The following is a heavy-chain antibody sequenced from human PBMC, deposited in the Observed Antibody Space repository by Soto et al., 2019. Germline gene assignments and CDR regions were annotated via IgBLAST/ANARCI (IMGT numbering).Heavy chain of an antibody. CDR3: ARPGSSCSNQNYYYYGMDV. Sequence: QVQLVQSGAEVKKPGSSVKVSCKASGGTFSSYAISWVRQAPGQGLEWMGGIIPIFGTANYAQKFQGRATITADEYTSPASMELSSLSSEDTAVYYCARPGSSCSNQNYYYYGMDVWGQGTPVTVSS. CDR2: IIPIFGTA. V-gene: IGHV1-69*01. J-gene: IGHJ6*02. D-gene: IGHD6-13*01. CDR1: GGTFSSYA.